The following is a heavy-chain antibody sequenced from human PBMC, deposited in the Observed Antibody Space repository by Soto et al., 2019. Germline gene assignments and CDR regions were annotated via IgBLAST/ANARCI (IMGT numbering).Heavy chain of an antibody. CDR2: IFSSGST. Sequence: PLVLLSHTCTVSYGTSEAFYGSRVLQTDGKGLEWIGRIFSSGSTSFNPSLESRVAMSVDTSKNQFSLKLSSVTAADTAVYYCARGGTPSKYYYDNSGYYPISWGQGTRVTSP. D-gene: IGHD3-22*01. CDR3: ARGGTPSKYYYDNSGYYPIS. CDR1: YGTSEAFY. J-gene: IGHJ5*02. V-gene: IGHV4-4*07.